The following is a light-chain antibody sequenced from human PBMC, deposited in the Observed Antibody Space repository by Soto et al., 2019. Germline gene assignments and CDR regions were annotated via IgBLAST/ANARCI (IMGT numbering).Light chain of an antibody. Sequence: EIVLTQSPGTLSMSPGERATLSCRASQSVSSNYLAWFQQKPGQAPRLLIHVTSSRATDIPDRFSGSGSGTDFTLTISRLEPEDFAAYYCQQYGSSPITFGPGTKVDIK. J-gene: IGKJ3*01. V-gene: IGKV3-20*01. CDR2: VTS. CDR1: QSVSSNY. CDR3: QQYGSSPIT.